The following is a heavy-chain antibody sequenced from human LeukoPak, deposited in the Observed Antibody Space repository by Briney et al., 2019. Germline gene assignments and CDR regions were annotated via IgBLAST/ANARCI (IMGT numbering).Heavy chain of an antibody. Sequence: ASVKVSCKASGYTFTSYDINWVRQATGQGLEWMGWMNPNSGNTGYAQKFQGRVTITRNTSISTAYMALSSLRSEDTAVYYCARTYDFWSGSWFDPWGQGTLVTVSS. CDR1: GYTFTSYD. CDR2: MNPNSGNT. J-gene: IGHJ5*02. V-gene: IGHV1-8*03. D-gene: IGHD3-3*01. CDR3: ARTYDFWSGSWFDP.